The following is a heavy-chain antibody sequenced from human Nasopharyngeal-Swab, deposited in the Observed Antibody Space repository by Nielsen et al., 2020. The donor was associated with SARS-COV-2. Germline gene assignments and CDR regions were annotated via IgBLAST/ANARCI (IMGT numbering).Heavy chain of an antibody. V-gene: IGHV3-21*01. D-gene: IGHD6-13*01. J-gene: IGHJ3*02. CDR3: ARDFRELVGAFDI. CDR2: ISSSSSYI. Sequence: VRQAPGQGLEWVSSISSSSSYIYYADSVKGRFTISRDNAKNSLYLQMNSLRAEDTAVYYCARDFRELVGAFDIWGQGTMVTVSS.